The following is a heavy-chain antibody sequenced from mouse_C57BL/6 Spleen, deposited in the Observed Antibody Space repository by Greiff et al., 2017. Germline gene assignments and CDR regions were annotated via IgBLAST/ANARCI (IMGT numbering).Heavy chain of an antibody. J-gene: IGHJ1*03. CDR2: IRLKSDNYAT. CDR1: GFTFSNYW. V-gene: IGHV6-3*01. D-gene: IGHD2-2*01. CDR3: TGGRLRWYFDV. Sequence: EVQGVESGGGLVQPGGSMKLSCVASGFTFSNYWMNWVRQSPEKGLEWVAQIRLKSDNYATHYAESVKGRFTISRDDSKSSVYLQMNNLRAEDTGIYYCTGGRLRWYFDVWGTGTTVTVSS.